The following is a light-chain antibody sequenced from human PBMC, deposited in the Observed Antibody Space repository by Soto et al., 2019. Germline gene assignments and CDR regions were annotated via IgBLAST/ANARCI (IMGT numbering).Light chain of an antibody. V-gene: IGLV1-40*01. CDR3: QSYDSSLSALV. J-gene: IGLJ2*01. CDR2: GNS. Sequence: QSVLTQPPSVSGAPGQRVTISCTGSSSNIGAGYDVHWYQQLPGTAPKLLIYGNSNRPSGVPDRFSGSKSGTSASPAITGLQAEDDADYYCQSYDSSLSALVFGGGTKLTVL. CDR1: SSNIGAGYD.